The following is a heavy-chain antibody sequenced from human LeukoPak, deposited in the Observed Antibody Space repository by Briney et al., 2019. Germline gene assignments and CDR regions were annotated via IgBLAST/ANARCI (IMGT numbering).Heavy chain of an antibody. CDR1: GFTVSSYY. V-gene: IGHV3-66*01. CDR2: IYSGGST. CDR3: ARAVSRRTWYPRYYFDY. J-gene: IGHJ4*02. D-gene: IGHD6-13*01. Sequence: GGSLRLSCVASGFTVSSYYMTWVRQAPEKGLEWVSVIYSGGSTFYADSVKGRFTISRDNSKNTLYLQMNSLRAQDTRVCYCARAVSRRTWYPRYYFDYWGQGTLVTVSS.